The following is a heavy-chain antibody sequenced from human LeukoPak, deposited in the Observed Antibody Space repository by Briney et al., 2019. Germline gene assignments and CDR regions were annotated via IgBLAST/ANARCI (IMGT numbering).Heavy chain of an antibody. Sequence: GESLKISCKGSGYSFTNYWIGWVRQLPGKGLEWMGIIYPGDSDTRYSPSFQGQVTISADKSISTAYLQWSSLKASDTAMYYCASSPLDVGTGWFDPWGQGTLVTVSS. CDR3: ASSPLDVGTGWFDP. D-gene: IGHD1-26*01. J-gene: IGHJ5*02. CDR2: IYPGDSDT. V-gene: IGHV5-51*01. CDR1: GYSFTNYW.